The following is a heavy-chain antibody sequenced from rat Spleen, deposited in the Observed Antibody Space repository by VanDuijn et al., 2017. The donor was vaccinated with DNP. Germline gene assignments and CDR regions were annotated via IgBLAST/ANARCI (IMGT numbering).Heavy chain of an antibody. D-gene: IGHD1-11*01. Sequence: EVQLVESGGGLVQPGRSMKLSCAASGFTFSNSDMAWVRQAPTKGLEWVASISASGGSTSYRDSVKGRFIISRDNAKGTLYLQMDSLRSEDTATYYCTTDFERGYWGQGVMVTVSS. J-gene: IGHJ2*01. CDR2: ISASGGST. CDR1: GFTFSNSD. CDR3: TTDFERGY. V-gene: IGHV5-27*01.